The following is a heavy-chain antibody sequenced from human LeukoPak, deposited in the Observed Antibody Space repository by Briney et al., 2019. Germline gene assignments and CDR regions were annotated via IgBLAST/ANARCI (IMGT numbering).Heavy chain of an antibody. CDR2: IRSGGGST. V-gene: IGHV3-23*01. D-gene: IGHD2-8*01. Sequence: GGSLRLSCVASGFSFSSYAMTWVRQAPGKGLEWVSDIRSGGGSTNYADSVKGRFTISRDNSKNTLYLQMNSLRAEDTAVYYCAKIRSYAIGWYFDYWGQGTLVTVSS. J-gene: IGHJ4*02. CDR3: AKIRSYAIGWYFDY. CDR1: GFSFSSYA.